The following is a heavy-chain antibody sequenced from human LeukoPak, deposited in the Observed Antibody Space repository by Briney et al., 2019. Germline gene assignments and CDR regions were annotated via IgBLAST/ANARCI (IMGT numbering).Heavy chain of an antibody. CDR3: ARYGSSWDLDY. CDR1: GFTFSSYS. D-gene: IGHD6-13*01. Sequence: GGSLRLSCAASGFTFSSYSMNWVRQAPGKGLEWVSSISSSSSYIYYADSVKGRFTVSRDNSKNTLYLQMNSLRAEDTAVYYCARYGSSWDLDYWGQGTLVTVSS. CDR2: ISSSSSYI. J-gene: IGHJ4*02. V-gene: IGHV3-21*04.